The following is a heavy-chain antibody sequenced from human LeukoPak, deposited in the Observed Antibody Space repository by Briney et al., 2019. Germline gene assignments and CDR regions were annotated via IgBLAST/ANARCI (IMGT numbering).Heavy chain of an antibody. CDR1: GYTFTGYY. J-gene: IGHJ4*02. V-gene: IGHV1-2*02. CDR2: INPNSGGT. CDR3: ARAGDVVVPAWFDY. Sequence: ASVKVSCRASGYTFTGYYMHWVRQAPGQGLEWMGWINPNSGGTNYAQKFQGRVTMTRDTSISTAYMELSRLRSDDTAVYYCARAGDVVVPAWFDYWGQGTLVTVSS. D-gene: IGHD2-2*01.